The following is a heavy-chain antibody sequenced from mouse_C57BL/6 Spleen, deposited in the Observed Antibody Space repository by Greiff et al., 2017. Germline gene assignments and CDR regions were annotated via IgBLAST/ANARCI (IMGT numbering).Heavy chain of an antibody. CDR3: ARRGDFAY. D-gene: IGHD3-3*01. CDR2: ISSGGSYT. CDR1: GFTFSSYG. Sequence: VQLQQSGGDLVKPGGSLKLSCAASGFTFSSYGMSWVRQTPDKRLEWVATISSGGSYTYYPDSVKGRFTISRDNAKNTLYLQMSSLKSEDTAMYYCARRGDFAYWGQGTLVTVSA. V-gene: IGHV5-6*01. J-gene: IGHJ3*01.